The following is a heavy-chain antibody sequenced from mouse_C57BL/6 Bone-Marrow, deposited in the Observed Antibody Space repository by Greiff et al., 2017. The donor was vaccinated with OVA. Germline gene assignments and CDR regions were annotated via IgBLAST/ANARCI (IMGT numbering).Heavy chain of an antibody. V-gene: IGHV5-16*01. Sequence: EVHLVESEGGLVQPGSSMKLSCTASGFTFSDYYMAWVRQVPEKGLEWVANINYDGSSTYYLDSLKSRFIISRDNAKNILYLQMSSLKSEDTATYYCARGELGRRYFDVWGTGTTVTVSS. CDR2: INYDGSST. J-gene: IGHJ1*03. CDR3: ARGELGRRYFDV. CDR1: GFTFSDYY. D-gene: IGHD4-1*01.